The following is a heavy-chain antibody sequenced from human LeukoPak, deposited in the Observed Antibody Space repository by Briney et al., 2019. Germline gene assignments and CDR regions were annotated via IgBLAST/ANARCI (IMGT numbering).Heavy chain of an antibody. J-gene: IGHJ4*02. D-gene: IGHD3-9*01. CDR1: GFTFSNNN. Sequence: GGSLRLSCSASGFTFSNNNMAWVRQAPGKGLEYVSSIDANGDTSFYADSVKGKFTISRDDSRNTLSLQMTSLRPEDTAIYYCVKGRFLTGLDYWGQGALVTVSS. CDR3: VKGRFLTGLDY. V-gene: IGHV3-64D*09. CDR2: IDANGDTS.